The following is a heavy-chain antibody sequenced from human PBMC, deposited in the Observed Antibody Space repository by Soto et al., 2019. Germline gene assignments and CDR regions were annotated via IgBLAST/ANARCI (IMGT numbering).Heavy chain of an antibody. CDR3: ARDEHSTGL. CDR2: ISGSGSTI. Sequence: GGSLRLSCEASGFIFSDSCMSWIRQAPGNGLECVSYISGSGSTIYLADSVKGRFTISRDNAKNSLYLQMHSLRAEDTAVYYCARDEHSTGLWGQGTLVTVSS. J-gene: IGHJ4*02. CDR1: GFIFSDSC. V-gene: IGHV3-11*01. D-gene: IGHD3-22*01.